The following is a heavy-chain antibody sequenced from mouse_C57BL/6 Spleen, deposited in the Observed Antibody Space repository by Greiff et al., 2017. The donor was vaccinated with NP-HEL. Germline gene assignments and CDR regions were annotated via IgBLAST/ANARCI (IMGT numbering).Heavy chain of an antibody. CDR2: ISSGSSTI. Sequence: EVMLVEAGGGLVKPGGSLKLSCAASGFTFSDYGMHWVRQAPEKGLEWVAYISSGSSTIYYADTVKGRFTISRDNAKNTLFLQMTSLRSEDTAMYCCARNNYVDWYFDVWGTGTTVTVSS. D-gene: IGHD1-3*01. J-gene: IGHJ1*03. CDR3: ARNNYVDWYFDV. CDR1: GFTFSDYG. V-gene: IGHV5-17*01.